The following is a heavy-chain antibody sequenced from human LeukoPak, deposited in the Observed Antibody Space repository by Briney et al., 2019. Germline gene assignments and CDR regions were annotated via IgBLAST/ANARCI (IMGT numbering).Heavy chain of an antibody. D-gene: IGHD3-3*01. CDR3: ARLLGGDPYYMDV. V-gene: IGHV4-59*01. J-gene: IGHJ6*03. Sequence: SETLSLTCAVYGGSFSTYYWSWIRQPPGKGLEWIGYIYYSGSTDYNPSLKSRVTISVDTSKNQFSLRLSSVTAADTAVYYCARLLGGDPYYMDVWGKGTTVTVSS. CDR2: IYYSGST. CDR1: GGSFSTYY.